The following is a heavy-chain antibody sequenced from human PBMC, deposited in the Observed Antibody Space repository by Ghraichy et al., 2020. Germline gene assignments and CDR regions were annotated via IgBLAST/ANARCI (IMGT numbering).Heavy chain of an antibody. CDR1: GFTFSRYA. V-gene: IGHV3-23*01. CDR3: AKDPNWGEDY. CDR2: INVGGST. Sequence: GGSLRLSCAASGFTFSRYAMTWVRQAPGKGLEWVSGINVGGSTFYADSVKGRFTLSRDNSKNPLYLQMNSLRAEDTAVYYCAKDPNWGEDYWGQGTLVTVSS. J-gene: IGHJ4*02. D-gene: IGHD7-27*01.